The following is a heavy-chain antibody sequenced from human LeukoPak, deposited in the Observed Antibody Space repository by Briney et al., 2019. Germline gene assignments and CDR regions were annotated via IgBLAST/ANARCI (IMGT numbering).Heavy chain of an antibody. Sequence: GESLQISCKGSGYSFTSYWVAGGRQVPGKGLEGMGIIYPGDSDTRYSPSFQGQVTISPAKSITPAYLQWSSLKASDTAMYYCARHVRASYYYGMDVWGQGTTVTVSS. CDR3: ARHVRASYYYGMDV. CDR2: IYPGDSDT. J-gene: IGHJ6*02. V-gene: IGHV5-51*01. D-gene: IGHD2-21*01. CDR1: GYSFTSYW.